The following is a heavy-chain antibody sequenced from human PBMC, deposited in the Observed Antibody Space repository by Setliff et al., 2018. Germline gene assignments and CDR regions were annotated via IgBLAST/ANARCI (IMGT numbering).Heavy chain of an antibody. CDR2: IKGQTDGGTT. Sequence: VGSLRLSCAAPELIFSHTWMNWVRQAPGKGLEWVGRIKGQTDGGTTDYAAPVKGRFSISRDDSKNTVYLQMNSLKTEDTAVYYCTTGYISGYYIGHWGLGTLVTVSS. D-gene: IGHD6-19*01. CDR1: ELIFSHTW. V-gene: IGHV3-15*01. J-gene: IGHJ4*02. CDR3: TTGYISGYYIGH.